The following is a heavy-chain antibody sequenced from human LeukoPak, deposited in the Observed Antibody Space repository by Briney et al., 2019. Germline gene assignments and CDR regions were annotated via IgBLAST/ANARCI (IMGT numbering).Heavy chain of an antibody. J-gene: IGHJ6*02. Sequence: ASVKVSCKASGYTFTSYGITWVRQAPGQGLEWMGWISAYNGNTNYAQKLQGRFTMTTDTSTSTAYMELRSLRSDDTAAYYCARDGPGSSYYYYYYGMDVWGQGTTVTVSS. V-gene: IGHV1-18*01. D-gene: IGHD3-10*01. CDR2: ISAYNGNT. CDR3: ARDGPGSSYYYYYYGMDV. CDR1: GYTFTSYG.